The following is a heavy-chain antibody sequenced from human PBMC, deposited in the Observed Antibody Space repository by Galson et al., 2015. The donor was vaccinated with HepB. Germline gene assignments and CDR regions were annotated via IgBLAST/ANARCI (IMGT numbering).Heavy chain of an antibody. CDR2: IYYSGST. J-gene: IGHJ6*02. CDR1: GGSISSGGYY. D-gene: IGHD3-16*01. V-gene: IGHV4-31*03. Sequence: TLSLTCTVSGGSISSGGYYWSWIRQHPGKGLEWIGYIYYSGSTYYNPSLKSRVAISVDTSKNQFSLKLSSVTAADTAVYYCAREGVNRCHYGMDVWGQGTTVTVSS. CDR3: AREGVNRCHYGMDV.